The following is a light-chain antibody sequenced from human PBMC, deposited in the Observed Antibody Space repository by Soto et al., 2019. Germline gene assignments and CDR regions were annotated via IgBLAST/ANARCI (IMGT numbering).Light chain of an antibody. CDR1: QSISSW. Sequence: IQMTQSPSTLSGSVGDRVTITGRASQSISSWLAWYQQKPGKAPKLLIYDVSSLESGVPSRFSGSGSGTEFTLTISSLQPDDFATYYCQQYNTFWTFGQGTKVDIK. CDR2: DVS. V-gene: IGKV1-5*01. CDR3: QQYNTFWT. J-gene: IGKJ1*01.